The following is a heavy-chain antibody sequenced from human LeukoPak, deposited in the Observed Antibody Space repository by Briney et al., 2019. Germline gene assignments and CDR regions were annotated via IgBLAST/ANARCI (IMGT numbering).Heavy chain of an antibody. CDR2: IYYSGST. CDR3: ARVVQQLVLIWFDP. D-gene: IGHD6-13*01. CDR1: GGSISSSSYY. V-gene: IGHV4-39*07. J-gene: IGHJ5*02. Sequence: SETLSLTCTVSGGSISSSSYYWGWLRQPPGKGLEWIGSIYYSGSTYYNPSLKSRVTISVDTSKNQFSLKLSSVTAADTAVYYCARVVQQLVLIWFDPWGQGTLVTVSS.